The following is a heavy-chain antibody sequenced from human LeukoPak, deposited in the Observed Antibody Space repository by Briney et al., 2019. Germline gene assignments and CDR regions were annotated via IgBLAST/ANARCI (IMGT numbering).Heavy chain of an antibody. CDR1: GFTFDDYA. D-gene: IGHD3-10*01. CDR2: ISRNSGSI. V-gene: IGHV3-9*01. CDR3: AKDTGSGSYYTPEYTFDY. Sequence: GRSLRLSCAASGFTFDDYAMHWVRQAPGKGLEWVSGISRNSGSIGYADSVKGRFTISRDNAKNSLYLQMNSLRAEDTAMYYCAKDTGSGSYYTPEYTFDYWGQGTLVTVSS. J-gene: IGHJ4*02.